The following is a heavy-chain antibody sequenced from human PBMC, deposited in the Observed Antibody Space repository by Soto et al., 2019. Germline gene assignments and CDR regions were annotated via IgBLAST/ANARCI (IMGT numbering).Heavy chain of an antibody. CDR3: ARDISYGSGTGYGY. Sequence: QVQLVQSGAEVKKPGASLKVSCKASGYTFTSHGISWVRQAPGQGLEWMGWISNHNGDTNYAPKLQDRVTLTTDTSTSTAYMELTSLTSDETAVYFCARDISYGSGTGYGYWGQGTLVTVSS. V-gene: IGHV1-18*01. D-gene: IGHD3-10*01. CDR1: GYTFTSHG. J-gene: IGHJ4*02. CDR2: ISNHNGDT.